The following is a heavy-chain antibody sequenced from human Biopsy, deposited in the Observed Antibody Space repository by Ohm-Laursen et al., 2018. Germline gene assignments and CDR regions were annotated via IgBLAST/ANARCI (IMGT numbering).Heavy chain of an antibody. V-gene: IGHV4-34*01. CDR3: ARLTGDYIWGNWRINHDPFDI. Sequence: GTLSLTCAVSGGSFSGYYWSWIRQIPGKGLEWIGEVSHSGSTNYNPSLKSRVTISVDTSKNQFSLNLSSVTAADTAVYYCARLTGDYIWGNWRINHDPFDIWDQGTSVTVSS. D-gene: IGHD3-16*01. CDR2: VSHSGST. J-gene: IGHJ3*02. CDR1: GGSFSGYY.